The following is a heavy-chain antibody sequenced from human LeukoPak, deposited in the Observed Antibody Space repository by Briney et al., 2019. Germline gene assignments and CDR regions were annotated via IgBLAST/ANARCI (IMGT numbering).Heavy chain of an antibody. J-gene: IGHJ5*02. CDR3: ARENIVVVPAAPNWFDP. V-gene: IGHV4-59*12. CDR1: GGSISSYY. Sequence: SETLSLTCTVSGGSISSYYWSWIRQPPGKGLEWIGYIYYSGSTNYNPSLKSRVTISVDTSKNQFSLKLSSVTAADTAVYYCARENIVVVPAAPNWFDPWGQGTLVTVSS. D-gene: IGHD2-2*01. CDR2: IYYSGST.